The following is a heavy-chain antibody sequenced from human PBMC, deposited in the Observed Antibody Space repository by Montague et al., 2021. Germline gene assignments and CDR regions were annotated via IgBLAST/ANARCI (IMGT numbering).Heavy chain of an antibody. CDR3: AKQVYSVSRTSYKGFDP. CDR1: SGSIFHAH. V-gene: IGHV4-59*08. Sequence: SETLSLTCTVSSGSIFHAHRSWVRQPPGKGLAWLGSMFYGGATSXNPSLKSRVTMSIDTSTNQFSLKLSFVTAADTAVYYCAKQVYSVSRTSYKGFDPWSPGILVTVSS. D-gene: IGHD3-10*01. J-gene: IGHJ5*02. CDR2: MFYGGAT.